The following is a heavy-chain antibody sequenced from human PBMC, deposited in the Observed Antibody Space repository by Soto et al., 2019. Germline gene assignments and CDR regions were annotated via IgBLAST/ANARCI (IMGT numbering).Heavy chain of an antibody. V-gene: IGHV3-74*01. D-gene: IGHD3-22*01. CDR1: GFTVSSYW. CDR3: ARGGDSSYYDSSGYPAAFDI. CDR2: INRYGSST. Sequence: EVQLVESGGGLVQPGGSQRLSCEGSGFTVSSYWMHGVRQAPGKGLVWVSRINRYGSSTSYADSVKGRFTISRDNAKNTLYLQMNSLRAEDTAVYYCARGGDSSYYDSSGYPAAFDIWGQGTMVTVSS. J-gene: IGHJ3*02.